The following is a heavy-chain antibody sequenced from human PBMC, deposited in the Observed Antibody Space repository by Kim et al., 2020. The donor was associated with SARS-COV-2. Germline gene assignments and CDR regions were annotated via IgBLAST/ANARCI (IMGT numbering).Heavy chain of an antibody. CDR1: GASISDNY. D-gene: IGHD1-26*01. CDR3: ARVATSPLWPTAI. Sequence: SETLSLTCTVSGASISDNYWTWIRQPAGKGLEWIGRMYISGTTNYNPSLKGRVTISLDTAKNQFSLTLTSVTAEDPVVHYSARVATSPLWPTAIWGRGT. J-gene: IGHJ4*02. CDR2: MYISGTT. V-gene: IGHV4-4*07.